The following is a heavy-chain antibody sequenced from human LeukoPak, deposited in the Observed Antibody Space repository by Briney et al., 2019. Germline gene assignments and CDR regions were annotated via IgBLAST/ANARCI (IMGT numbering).Heavy chain of an antibody. CDR2: IKLDGSER. V-gene: IGHV3-7*01. J-gene: IGHJ4*02. D-gene: IGHD3-22*01. CDR1: GFTFSSYW. CDR3: ARIRYYYDSSGNSTD. Sequence: GGSLRLSCAASGFTFSSYWMSWVRQAPGKGLEWVANIKLDGSERYYVDSVKGRFTISRDNARNSLYLQMNSLRAEDTAVYYCARIRYYYDSSGNSTDWGQGTLVTVSS.